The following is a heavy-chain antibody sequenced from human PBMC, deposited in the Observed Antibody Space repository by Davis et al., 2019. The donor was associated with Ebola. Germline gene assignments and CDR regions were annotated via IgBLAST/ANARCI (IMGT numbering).Heavy chain of an antibody. Sequence: GGSLRLSCAASGFTFSKYWMSWVRQAPGKGLEWVANIKQDGSEKYYVDSVKGRFTISRDNAKNSLYLQMNSLRAEDTAVYYCARETYYYDSSGYLYYYYGMDVWGKGTTVTVSS. J-gene: IGHJ6*04. CDR2: IKQDGSEK. CDR3: ARETYYYDSSGYLYYYYGMDV. V-gene: IGHV3-7*03. D-gene: IGHD3-22*01. CDR1: GFTFSKYW.